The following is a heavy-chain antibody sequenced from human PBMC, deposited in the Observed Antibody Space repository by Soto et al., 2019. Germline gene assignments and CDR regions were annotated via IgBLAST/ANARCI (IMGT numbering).Heavy chain of an antibody. V-gene: IGHV2-26*01. D-gene: IGHD6-19*01. CDR3: ARRHLAVAVSPWFDP. Sequence: QVTLKESGPVLVKPTETLTLRCTVSGLSITDSEMGVSWIRQPPGQPLEWLAHIDSSGEKSYRTFLKSRLAISKATSKSQIVLTMTNTDPADTATYYCARRHLAVAVSPWFDPWGQGIPVTVSS. CDR1: GLSITDSEMG. J-gene: IGHJ5*02. CDR2: IDSSGEK.